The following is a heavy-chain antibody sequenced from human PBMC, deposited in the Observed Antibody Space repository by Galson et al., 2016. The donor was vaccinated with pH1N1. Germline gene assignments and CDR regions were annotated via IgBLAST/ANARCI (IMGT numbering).Heavy chain of an antibody. CDR3: ARSLQYYDPYYLDY. CDR1: AFTFSRYW. J-gene: IGHJ4*02. V-gene: IGHV3-7*01. D-gene: IGHD3-22*01. Sequence: SLRLSCAASAFTFSRYWMSWVRQAPGKGLEWVANIKEDGSEKYYVDSVRGRFTISRDNAKNSLFLQMDSLRAEDTAVYYCARSLQYYDPYYLDYWGQGMLVSVSS. CDR2: IKEDGSEK.